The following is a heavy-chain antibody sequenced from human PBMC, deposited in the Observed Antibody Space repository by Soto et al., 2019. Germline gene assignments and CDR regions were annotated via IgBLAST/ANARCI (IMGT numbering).Heavy chain of an antibody. Sequence: QVQLQESGPGLVKPSHTLSLTCTVSGGSISSGTSYWSWIRQRPGKGLEWIGYIFNGGSFYYTPSLRGRFMILADTSKNQFTLRLSSVTAADTAVYYCARAPETPSILGVALPYFFDYWGQGALVTVSS. J-gene: IGHJ4*02. V-gene: IGHV4-31*03. CDR3: ARAPETPSILGVALPYFFDY. D-gene: IGHD5-12*01. CDR2: IFNGGSF. CDR1: GGSISSGTSY.